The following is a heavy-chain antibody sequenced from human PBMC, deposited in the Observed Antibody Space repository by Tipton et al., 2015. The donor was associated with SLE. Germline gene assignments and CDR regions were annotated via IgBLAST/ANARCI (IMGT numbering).Heavy chain of an antibody. CDR2: VYYSGKP. CDR1: GGSISSSSYP. Sequence: TLSLTCTVSGGSISSSSYPWAWVRQPPGKGLEWIGSVYYSGKPSYNPSLMSRVIISEDTYTNQFSLILSSVTAADTAVYYCARRSVTPYFDYWGQGTLVAVSS. CDR3: ARRSVTPYFDY. V-gene: IGHV4-39*07. J-gene: IGHJ4*02.